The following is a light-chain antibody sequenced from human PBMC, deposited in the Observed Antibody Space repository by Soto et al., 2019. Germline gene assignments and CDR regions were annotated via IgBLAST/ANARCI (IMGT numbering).Light chain of an antibody. V-gene: IGKV3-20*01. Sequence: EIVLMQSPGTLSLSPGERATLSCRASQSVSSSYLAWHQQKPGQAPRLLIYGASSRATGIPDRFSGSGSGTDFTLTISRLEPEDFAVYYCQQYAGSRTFGQGTKVDIK. J-gene: IGKJ1*01. CDR2: GAS. CDR3: QQYAGSRT. CDR1: QSVSSSY.